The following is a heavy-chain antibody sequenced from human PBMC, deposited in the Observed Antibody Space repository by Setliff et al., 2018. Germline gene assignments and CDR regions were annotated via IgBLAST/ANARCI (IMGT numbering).Heavy chain of an antibody. J-gene: IGHJ6*03. V-gene: IGHV4-59*11. CDR1: GGSISSHY. CDR2: IDYSGST. Sequence: SETLSLTCTVSGGSISSHYWSWIRQPPGKGLEWIGYIDYSGSTNYNPSLKSRVTMSVDTSKNQFSLKLTSVTAADTAVYYCARAPRYFDSTGSYFDFWGKGTTVTGSS. CDR3: ARAPRYFDSTGSYFDF. D-gene: IGHD3-22*01.